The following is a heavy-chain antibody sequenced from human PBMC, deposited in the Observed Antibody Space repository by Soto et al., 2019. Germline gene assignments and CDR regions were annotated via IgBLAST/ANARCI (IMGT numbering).Heavy chain of an antibody. Sequence: PGGSQRLSCVASGFTFTSFSRSWVRQAPGKGLEWVSAIRGGDDSTWYADSLKGRFTIFRDNSKNTLYLQMNSLRVEDTAVYYCAILSWDFWSIHSPGEDMDVWGQGTLVTVSS. CDR2: IRGGDDST. CDR1: GFTFTSFS. J-gene: IGHJ4*02. CDR3: AILSWDFWSIHSPGEDMDV. V-gene: IGHV3-23*01. D-gene: IGHD3-3*01.